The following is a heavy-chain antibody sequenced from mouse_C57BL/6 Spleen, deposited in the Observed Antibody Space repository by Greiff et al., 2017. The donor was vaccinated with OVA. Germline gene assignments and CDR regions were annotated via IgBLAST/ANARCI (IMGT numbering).Heavy chain of an antibody. CDR2: IDPSDSYT. V-gene: IGHV1-50*01. CDR1: GYTFTSYW. Sequence: QVQLQQPGAELVKPGASVKLSCKASGYTFTSYWMPWVKQRPGQGLEWIGEIDPSDSYTNYNQKFKGQATLTVDTSSSKAYMQLSSLTSEDSAVYYCARSEGTGADYWGQGTTLTVSS. J-gene: IGHJ2*01. CDR3: ARSEGTGADY.